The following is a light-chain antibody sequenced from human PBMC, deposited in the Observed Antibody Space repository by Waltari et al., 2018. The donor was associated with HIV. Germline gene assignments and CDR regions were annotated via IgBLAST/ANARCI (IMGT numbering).Light chain of an antibody. CDR3: HSRDSSGNHL. Sequence: SSELTQDPAVSVALGQTVSITCQGDSLKNYYANWYHQKPGQAPVLVIYAKINRPSGIPDLFSGSGSGNTASLTITGAQAEDEGDYYCHSRDSSGNHLFGGGTKVTVL. J-gene: IGLJ2*01. CDR2: AKI. V-gene: IGLV3-19*01. CDR1: SLKNYY.